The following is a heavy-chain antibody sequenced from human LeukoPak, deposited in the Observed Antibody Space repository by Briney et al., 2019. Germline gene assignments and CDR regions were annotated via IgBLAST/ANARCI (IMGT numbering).Heavy chain of an antibody. Sequence: ASVKVSCKASGYTFTSYDINWVRQATGQGLEWMGWMNPNSGNTGYAQKFQGRVTITRNTSISTAYMELSSLRSEDTAVYYCARANAHYYGSAEDWFDPWDQGTLVTVSS. CDR2: MNPNSGNT. V-gene: IGHV1-8*03. CDR3: ARANAHYYGSAEDWFDP. J-gene: IGHJ5*02. D-gene: IGHD3-10*01. CDR1: GYTFTSYD.